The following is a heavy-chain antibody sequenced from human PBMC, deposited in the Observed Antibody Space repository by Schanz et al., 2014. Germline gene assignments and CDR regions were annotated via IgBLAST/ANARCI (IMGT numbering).Heavy chain of an antibody. CDR2: IGGSGDST. J-gene: IGHJ4*02. Sequence: EVQLVESGGGLVQPRGSLRLSCAASGFTFSDYYMSWIRQAPGKGLEWVSGIGGSGDSTHYADSVKGRFIISRDNSKNTLYLQVNSLRAEDTAVYYCAKHVRSLTGNDYWGQGTLVTVSS. CDR1: GFTFSDYY. V-gene: IGHV3-23*04. D-gene: IGHD3-9*01. CDR3: AKHVRSLTGNDY.